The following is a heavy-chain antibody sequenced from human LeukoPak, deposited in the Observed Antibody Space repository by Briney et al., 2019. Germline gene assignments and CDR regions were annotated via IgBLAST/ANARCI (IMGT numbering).Heavy chain of an antibody. Sequence: GGSLRLSCAASGFTVRSNYMNWVRQATGEGLEWVSVIYSGGTTYYADSVKGRFTTSRDNSKNTVYLQMNSLRADDTAVYYCARVSTMIRGMHDTFDVWGQGTVVTVSS. CDR1: GFTVRSNY. CDR2: IYSGGTT. CDR3: ARVSTMIRGMHDTFDV. D-gene: IGHD3-10*01. J-gene: IGHJ3*01. V-gene: IGHV3-53*01.